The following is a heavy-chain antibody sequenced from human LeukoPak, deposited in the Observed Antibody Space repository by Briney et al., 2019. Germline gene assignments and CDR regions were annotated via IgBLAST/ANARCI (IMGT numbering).Heavy chain of an antibody. Sequence: LVKVSCKASGGTFSSYAISWVRQAPGQGLEWMGGIIPIFGTANYAQKFQGRVTITADESTSTAYMELSSLRSEDTAVYYCARAIPNNDAETPYDAFDIWGQGTMVTVSS. D-gene: IGHD1-1*01. CDR2: IIPIFGTA. CDR1: GGTFSSYA. V-gene: IGHV1-69*13. CDR3: ARAIPNNDAETPYDAFDI. J-gene: IGHJ3*02.